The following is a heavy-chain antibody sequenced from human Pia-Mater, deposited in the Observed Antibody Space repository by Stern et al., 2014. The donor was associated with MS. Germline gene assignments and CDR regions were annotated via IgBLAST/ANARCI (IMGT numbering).Heavy chain of an antibody. CDR1: GFTFTGDY. CDR2: IDTSGGRT. CDR3: ARGVYDPGSFDI. V-gene: IGHV1-46*01. D-gene: IGHD3-22*01. Sequence: QLVQSGVEVKKPGASVKVSCKASGFTFTGDYIHWVRQAPGQGLEWMGGIDTSGGRTTYAQKFQGRVTMTTDTSSSTVYMDLSSLRSEDTAVYFCARGVYDPGSFDIWGQGTMVTVSS. J-gene: IGHJ3*02.